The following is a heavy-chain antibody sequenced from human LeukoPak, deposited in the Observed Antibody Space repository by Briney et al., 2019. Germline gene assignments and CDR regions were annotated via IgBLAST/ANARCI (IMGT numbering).Heavy chain of an antibody. V-gene: IGHV4-59*01. CDR2: IYYSGST. Sequence: SETLSLTGTVSGCSISSYYWSWIRQPPGKGLEWIGYIYYSGSTNYNPSLKSRVTISVDTSKNQFSLKLSSVTAADTAMYYCARVSGYDWESFYDYWGQGSLVTVSS. J-gene: IGHJ4*02. D-gene: IGHD5-12*01. CDR3: ARVSGYDWESFYDY. CDR1: GCSISSYY.